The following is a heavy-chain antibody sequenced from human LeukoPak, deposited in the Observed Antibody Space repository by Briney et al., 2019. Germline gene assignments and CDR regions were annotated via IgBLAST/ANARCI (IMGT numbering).Heavy chain of an antibody. J-gene: IGHJ5*02. V-gene: IGHV1-2*02. Sequence: ASVKVSCKASGYTFTVYYMHWVRLAPGHGLQWMGWITPHSGGTRYAQRFQGRVTMTRDTSISTAYMELSGLRSDDTAVYYCARGFRLSAIEDCFDPWGQGTLVTVSS. CDR3: ARGFRLSAIEDCFDP. CDR1: GYTFTVYY. CDR2: ITPHSGGT. D-gene: IGHD2-2*02.